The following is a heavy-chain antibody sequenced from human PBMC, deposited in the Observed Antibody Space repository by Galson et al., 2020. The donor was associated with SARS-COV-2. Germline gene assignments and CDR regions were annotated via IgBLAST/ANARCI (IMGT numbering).Heavy chain of an antibody. J-gene: IGHJ6*02. CDR3: ATAPAVAGTHLAYYYYYGMDV. Sequence: ASVKVSCKFSGYTLTELSMHWVRQAPGKGLEWMGGFDPEDGETIYAQKFQGRVTMTEDTSTDTAYMELSSLRSEDTAVYYCATAPAVAGTHLAYYYYYGMDVWGQGTTVTVSS. CDR2: FDPEDGET. CDR1: GYTLTELS. V-gene: IGHV1-24*01. D-gene: IGHD6-19*01.